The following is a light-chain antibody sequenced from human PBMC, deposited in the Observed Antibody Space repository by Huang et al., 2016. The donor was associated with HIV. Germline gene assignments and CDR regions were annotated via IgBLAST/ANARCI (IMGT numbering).Light chain of an antibody. CDR1: QDISNH. CDR3: QQYANLPFT. CDR2: DTS. Sequence: DIQMTQSPSSLSASVGDRVTITCQASQDISNHLKWYPQKPGKAPKILIYDTSNLETGVPSRFSGSGSGTDFTFTISSLQPGDIATYYCQQYANLPFTFGPGTKVEIK. V-gene: IGKV1-33*01. J-gene: IGKJ3*01.